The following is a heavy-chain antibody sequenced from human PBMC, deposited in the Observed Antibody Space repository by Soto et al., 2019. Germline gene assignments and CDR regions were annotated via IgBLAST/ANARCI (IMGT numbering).Heavy chain of an antibody. CDR3: AREHRVRELDY. J-gene: IGHJ4*02. D-gene: IGHD6-13*01. Sequence: GGSLRLSSTSSGFTVRSTYMSWVRQAPGKGLEWVSLIYSGGTTYYAESVKGRFTISRDNSKNTLYLQMNSLRGEDTAVYYCAREHRVRELDYWGQGTLVTVSS. V-gene: IGHV3-66*02. CDR1: GFTVRSTY. CDR2: IYSGGTT.